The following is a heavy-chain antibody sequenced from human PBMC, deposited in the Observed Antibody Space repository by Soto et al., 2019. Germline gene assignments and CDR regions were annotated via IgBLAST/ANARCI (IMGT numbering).Heavy chain of an antibody. V-gene: IGHV3-7*01. Sequence: GGSLRLSCAASGFTFSTSWMTWVRQAPGKGLEWVANIKQDGSAQYYVDSLKGRFSVSRDNAKNSLYLQMDSLRADDTAMYFCVRGAFKSGWYQDYFDYWGQGALVTVSS. CDR2: IKQDGSAQ. J-gene: IGHJ4*01. CDR1: GFTFSTSW. D-gene: IGHD6-19*01. CDR3: VRGAFKSGWYQDYFDY.